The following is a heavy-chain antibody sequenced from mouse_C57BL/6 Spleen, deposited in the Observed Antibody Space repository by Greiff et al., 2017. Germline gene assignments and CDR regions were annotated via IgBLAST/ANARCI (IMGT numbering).Heavy chain of an antibody. CDR2: INPSNGGT. CDR1: GYTFTSYW. CDR3: ARSYYDGYPWYFDD. Sequence: QVQLQQPGTELVKPGASVKLSCKASGYTFTSYWMHWVKQRTGQGLEWIGNINPSNGGTNYNEKFKSKATLTVDKSSTTAYMQLSSLTSEYSAVYYCARSYYDGYPWYFDDWGTGTTVTVSS. J-gene: IGHJ1*03. V-gene: IGHV1-53*01. D-gene: IGHD2-3*01.